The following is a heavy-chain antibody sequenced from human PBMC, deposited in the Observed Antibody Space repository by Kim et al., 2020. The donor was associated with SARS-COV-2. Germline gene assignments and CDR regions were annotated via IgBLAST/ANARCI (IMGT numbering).Heavy chain of an antibody. CDR3: AKDLVLRYFDWSSFDY. J-gene: IGHJ4*02. D-gene: IGHD3-9*01. Sequence: EKGRFTISRDNAKNSLYLQMNGLGAEDTALYYCAKDLVLRYFDWSSFDYWGQGTLVTVSS. V-gene: IGHV3-9*01.